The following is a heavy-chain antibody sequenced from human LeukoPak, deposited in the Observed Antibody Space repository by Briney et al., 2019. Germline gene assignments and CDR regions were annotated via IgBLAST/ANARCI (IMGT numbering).Heavy chain of an antibody. CDR2: ISGSGDIT. D-gene: IGHD5-24*01. Sequence: PGGSLRLSCAASGFTFSSYAMSWVRQAPGKGLEWVSAISGSGDITYYADSVKGRFTVSRDNSKNTLYLQMNSLRAEDTAVYSCAKDFSSTGYNPYYFDFWGQGTLVTVSS. CDR1: GFTFSSYA. CDR3: AKDFSSTGYNPYYFDF. J-gene: IGHJ4*02. V-gene: IGHV3-23*01.